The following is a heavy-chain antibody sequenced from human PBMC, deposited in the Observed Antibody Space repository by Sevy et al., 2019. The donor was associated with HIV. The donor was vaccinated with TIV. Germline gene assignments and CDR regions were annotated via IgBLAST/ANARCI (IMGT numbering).Heavy chain of an antibody. D-gene: IGHD3-22*01. CDR1: GFSFSNNW. J-gene: IGHJ4*02. Sequence: GGSLRLSCAASGFSFSNNWMTWVRQAPGRGLEWVANIKQDGSEKYYVDSEKGRFTVSRNNADNSLYLQMGSLRAEDTAVYYCARGNSYYDSQFYFDYWGQGTLVTVSS. CDR3: ARGNSYYDSQFYFDY. CDR2: IKQDGSEK. V-gene: IGHV3-7*01.